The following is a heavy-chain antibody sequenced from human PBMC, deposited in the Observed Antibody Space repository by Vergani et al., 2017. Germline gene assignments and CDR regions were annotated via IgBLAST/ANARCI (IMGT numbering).Heavy chain of an antibody. Sequence: QVQLQESGPGLVKPSQTLSLTCTVSGGSISSGGYYWSWIRQHPGKGLEWIGYIYYSGSTYYNPSLKSRVTISVDTSKNQFSLKLSSVTAADTAVYYCAGLFMYYDFWSGHTDAFDIWGQGTMVTVSS. CDR2: IYYSGST. J-gene: IGHJ3*02. V-gene: IGHV4-31*03. CDR3: AGLFMYYDFWSGHTDAFDI. D-gene: IGHD3-3*01. CDR1: GGSISSGGYY.